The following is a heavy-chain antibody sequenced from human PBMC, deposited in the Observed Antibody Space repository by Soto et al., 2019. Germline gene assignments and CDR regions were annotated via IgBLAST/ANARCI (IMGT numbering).Heavy chain of an antibody. J-gene: IGHJ4*02. V-gene: IGHV3-30*18. D-gene: IGHD1-26*01. Sequence: CAASGFTFSSYGMHWVRQAPGKGLEWVAAISHDGSNKYYEDSVKGRFTISRDNSKNTLYLQMNSLRAEDTAVYYCAKDRVGASYFDYWGQGTLVTVSS. CDR1: GFTFSSYG. CDR3: AKDRVGASYFDY. CDR2: ISHDGSNK.